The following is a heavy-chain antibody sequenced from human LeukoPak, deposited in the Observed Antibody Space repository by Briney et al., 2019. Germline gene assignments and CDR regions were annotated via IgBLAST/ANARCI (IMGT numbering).Heavy chain of an antibody. CDR3: ARPALYCSSTVCPPYMDV. D-gene: IGHD2-2*01. V-gene: IGHV5-51*01. J-gene: IGHJ6*03. CDR2: IYPGDSDT. Sequence: GESLKISCKASGYTFTGDWIGWVRQLPGKGLEWMGIIYPGDSDTKYNAPFQGQVTISADKSISTAYLQWGSLKASDTATYYCARPALYCSSTVCPPYMDVWGKGTTVTVSS. CDR1: GYTFTGDW.